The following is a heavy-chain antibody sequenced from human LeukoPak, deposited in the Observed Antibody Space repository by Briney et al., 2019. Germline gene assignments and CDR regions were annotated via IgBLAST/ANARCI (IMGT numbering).Heavy chain of an antibody. CDR1: GGSISSGSYY. J-gene: IGHJ6*03. D-gene: IGHD5-12*01. CDR3: ARAGYSGYDLHRGYYYYMDV. V-gene: IGHV4-61*02. Sequence: SETLSLTCTVSGGSISSGSYYWSWIRQPAGKGLEWIGRIYTSGCTNYNPSLKSRVAISVDTSKNQFSLKLSSVTAADTAVYYCARAGYSGYDLHRGYYYYMDVWGKGTTVTVSS. CDR2: IYTSGCT.